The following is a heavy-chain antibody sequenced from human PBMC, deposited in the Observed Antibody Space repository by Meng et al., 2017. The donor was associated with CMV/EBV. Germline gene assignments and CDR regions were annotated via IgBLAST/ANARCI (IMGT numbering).Heavy chain of an antibody. CDR1: GFTVSNNY. CDR3: ARDGNYHGV. CDR2: IYSEGTT. V-gene: IGHV3-53*01. J-gene: IGHJ4*02. D-gene: IGHD1-7*01. Sequence: ELRLGESGGGLIQPGGSLRLSCAASGFTVSNNYMRWFRQAPGKGLEWVSLIYSEGTTDYADSVKGRFTISRDNSKNTLYLQMNSLRAEDTAVYYCARDGNYHGVWGQGTLVTVSS.